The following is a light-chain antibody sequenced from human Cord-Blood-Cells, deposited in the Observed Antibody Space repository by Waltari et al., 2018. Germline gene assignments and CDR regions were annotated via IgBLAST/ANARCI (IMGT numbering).Light chain of an antibody. Sequence: DIQMTQSPSSLSASVGDRVTITCRASQNISSYLNWYQQKPGKAPKLLIYAASSLQSGVPSRFSGSGSGTDFTLTISSLQPEDFATYYCQQSYSTPRGTFGQGTKLEIK. V-gene: IGKV1-39*01. CDR2: AAS. CDR3: QQSYSTPRGT. CDR1: QNISSY. J-gene: IGKJ2*01.